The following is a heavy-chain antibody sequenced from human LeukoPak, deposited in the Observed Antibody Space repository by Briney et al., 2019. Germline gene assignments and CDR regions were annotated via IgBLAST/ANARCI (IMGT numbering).Heavy chain of an antibody. CDR2: IHYSVST. CDR3: ARVGLLQSGYYFDY. CDR1: GGSISSDDYY. V-gene: IGHV4-30-4*01. Sequence: SETLSLTCSVSGGSISSDDYYWRWSRQPPGKGLEWIVYIHYSVSTYHNPSLKSRVSISEDTSKIQFSLRLSSVTAADTAVYYCARVGLLQSGYYFDYWGQGTLVTVSS. D-gene: IGHD2-15*01. J-gene: IGHJ4*02.